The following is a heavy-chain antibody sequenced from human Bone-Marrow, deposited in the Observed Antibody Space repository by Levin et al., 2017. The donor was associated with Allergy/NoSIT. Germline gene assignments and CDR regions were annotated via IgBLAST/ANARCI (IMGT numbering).Heavy chain of an antibody. CDR1: GFTFSSYG. J-gene: IGHJ6*03. V-gene: IGHV3-30*18. CDR2: ISYDGSNK. D-gene: IGHD2-2*01. CDR3: AKEGVVVVPAADYYYYYYMDV. Sequence: PGGSLRLSCAASGFTFSSYGMHWVRQAPGKGLEWVAVISYDGSNKYYADSVKGRFTISRDNSKNTLYLQMNSLRAEDTAVYYCAKEGVVVVPAADYYYYYYMDVWGKGTTVTVSS.